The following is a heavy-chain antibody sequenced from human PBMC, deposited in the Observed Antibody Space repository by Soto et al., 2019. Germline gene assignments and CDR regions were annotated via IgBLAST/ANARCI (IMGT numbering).Heavy chain of an antibody. J-gene: IGHJ3*02. CDR3: ARDRTGTSRNAFDI. CDR2: ISTSGSSI. Sequence: QLVGSGGGLVKPGGSLRLSCAASGLSFSSYSMNWVRQAPGKGLEWVSSISTSGSSIYYADSVKGRFTISRDNAKNSRYRLMNSLRAEDTAVYYCARDRTGTSRNAFDIWGQGTMVTVSS. CDR1: GLSFSSYS. V-gene: IGHV3-21*01. D-gene: IGHD1-7*01.